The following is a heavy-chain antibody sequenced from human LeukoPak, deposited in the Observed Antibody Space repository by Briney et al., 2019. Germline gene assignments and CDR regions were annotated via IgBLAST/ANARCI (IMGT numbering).Heavy chain of an antibody. CDR2: VFTSGST. Sequence: SETLSLTCTVSGGSISSGSYYWSWIRQPAGKGLEWIGRVFTSGSTNYNPSLKSRVTISVDTSKNQSSLKLSSATAADTAVYYCATAGNIYFDYWGQGTLVTVSS. CDR1: GGSISSGSYY. CDR3: ATAGNIYFDY. V-gene: IGHV4-61*02. D-gene: IGHD2/OR15-2a*01. J-gene: IGHJ4*02.